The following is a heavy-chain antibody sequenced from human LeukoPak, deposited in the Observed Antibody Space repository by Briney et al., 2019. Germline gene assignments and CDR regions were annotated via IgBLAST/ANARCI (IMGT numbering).Heavy chain of an antibody. D-gene: IGHD2-8*01. J-gene: IGHJ4*02. V-gene: IGHV3-21*01. CDR3: ATSRVYDY. CDR1: GFTFSTYW. Sequence: GGSLRLSCAASGFTFSTYWMTWVRQAPGKGLEWIAFINGPSTNIDYADSVRGRFIISRDNGKNSLYLHMHSLRTEDTAVYYCATSRVYDYWGQGALVTVSS. CDR2: INGPSTNI.